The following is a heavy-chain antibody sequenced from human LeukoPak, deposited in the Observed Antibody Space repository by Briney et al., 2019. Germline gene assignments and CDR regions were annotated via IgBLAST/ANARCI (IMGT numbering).Heavy chain of an antibody. Sequence: PGGSRRLSCAASGFTFDDYGMSWVRQAPGKGLEWVSGINWNGGSTGYADSVKGRFTISRDNAKNSLYLQMNSLRAEDTAVYYCARDYSGWYHFDYWGQGTLVTVSS. J-gene: IGHJ4*02. D-gene: IGHD6-19*01. CDR3: ARDYSGWYHFDY. CDR2: INWNGGST. V-gene: IGHV3-20*04. CDR1: GFTFDDYG.